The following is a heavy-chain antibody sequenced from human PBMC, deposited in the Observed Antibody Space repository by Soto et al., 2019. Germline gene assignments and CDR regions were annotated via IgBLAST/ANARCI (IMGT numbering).Heavy chain of an antibody. CDR3: ARVRLLWFGDLNVYGRTS. D-gene: IGHD3-10*01. CDR1: GYTFTSYA. CDR2: INAGNGNT. V-gene: IGHV1-3*01. Sequence: QVQLVQSGAEVKKPGASVKVSCKASGYTFTSYAMHWVRQAPGQRLEWMGWINAGNGNTKYSQKFQGRVTITRDTSGSTAYMELSSLRSEETAVYYGARVRLLWFGDLNVYGRTSGAKGPRSPSP. J-gene: IGHJ6*02.